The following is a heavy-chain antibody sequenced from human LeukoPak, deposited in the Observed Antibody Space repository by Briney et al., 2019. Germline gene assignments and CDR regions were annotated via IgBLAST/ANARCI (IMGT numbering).Heavy chain of an antibody. J-gene: IGHJ3*02. CDR3: ARDRAAAAHRAFDI. CDR2: IIPIFGTA. Sequence: GASVKVSCKASGGTFSSYAISWVRQAPGQGLEWMGGIIPIFGTANYAQKFQGRVTITTDESTSTAYMELSSLRSEDTAVYYCARDRAAAAHRAFDIWGQGTMVTVSS. CDR1: GGTFSSYA. D-gene: IGHD6-13*01. V-gene: IGHV1-69*05.